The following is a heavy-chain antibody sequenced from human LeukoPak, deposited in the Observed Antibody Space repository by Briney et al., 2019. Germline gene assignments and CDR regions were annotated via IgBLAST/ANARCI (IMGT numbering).Heavy chain of an antibody. CDR2: ISSSSSTI. CDR1: GFTFSSYG. D-gene: IGHD3-16*01. J-gene: IGHJ4*02. CDR3: AMGGIDY. Sequence: GGTLRLSCAASGFTFSSYGMSWVRQAPGKGLEWVSYISSSSSTIYYADSVKGRFTISRDNGKNSLYLQMNSLRAEDTAVYYCAMGGIDYWGQGILVTVSS. V-gene: IGHV3-48*01.